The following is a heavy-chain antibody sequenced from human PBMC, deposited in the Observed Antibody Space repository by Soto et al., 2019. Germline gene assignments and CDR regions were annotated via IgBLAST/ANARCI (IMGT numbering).Heavy chain of an antibody. J-gene: IGHJ5*02. CDR1: GGTFSNDI. D-gene: IGHD3-10*01. V-gene: IGHV1-69*08. CDR3: ARGLQGSGSYFTPPEYNWLDL. CDR2: IIPLLDTT. Sequence: GASVKVSCKTSGGTFSNDIITWVRQAPGQGLEWMGRIIPLLDTTNYAQKFQGRVTITADKSTGTAYMELNSLRSEDTPVYYCARGLQGSGSYFTPPEYNWLDLWGQGTLVTVSS.